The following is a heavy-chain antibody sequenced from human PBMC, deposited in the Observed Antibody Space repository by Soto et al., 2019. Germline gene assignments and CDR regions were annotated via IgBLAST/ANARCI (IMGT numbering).Heavy chain of an antibody. D-gene: IGHD2-21*02. CDR2: ISSSGGTI. V-gene: IGHV3-11*01. Sequence: QVQLVESGGGLVKPGGSLRLSCAASGFTFSDYYMTWIRQAPGKGLEWVSYISSSGGTISYADSVKGRFSSSRDNAKNSLYLQLNSLRPEDTAVYYCACDRSYCGADCPTPLDAFDIWGQGTMVTVSS. J-gene: IGHJ3*02. CDR1: GFTFSDYY. CDR3: ACDRSYCGADCPTPLDAFDI.